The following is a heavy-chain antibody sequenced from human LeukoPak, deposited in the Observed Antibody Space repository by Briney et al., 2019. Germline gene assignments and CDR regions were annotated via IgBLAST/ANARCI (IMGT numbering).Heavy chain of an antibody. CDR2: IRSKANSYAT. D-gene: IGHD5-18*01. CDR1: GFTFSGSA. V-gene: IGHV3-73*01. CDR3: TSLHDGYLEVFDY. Sequence: GGSLKLSCAASGFTFSGSAMHWVRQASGKGLEWVGRIRSKANSYATAYAASVKGRFTISRDDSKNTAYLQINSLKTEDTAVYYCTSLHDGYLEVFDYWGQGTLVTVSS. J-gene: IGHJ4*02.